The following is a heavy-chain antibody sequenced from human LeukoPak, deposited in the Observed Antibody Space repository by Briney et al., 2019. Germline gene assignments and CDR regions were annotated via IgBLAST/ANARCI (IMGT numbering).Heavy chain of an antibody. CDR2: ISGSGGST. CDR3: AKVRRPYCSGGSCYGVDV. Sequence: GGSLRLSCAASGFTFSSYAMSWVRQAPGKGLEWVSAISGSGGSTYYADSVKGRFTISRDNSKNTLYLQMNSLRAEDTAVYYCAKVRRPYCSGGSCYGVDVWGKGTTVTVSS. D-gene: IGHD2-15*01. J-gene: IGHJ6*04. CDR1: GFTFSSYA. V-gene: IGHV3-23*01.